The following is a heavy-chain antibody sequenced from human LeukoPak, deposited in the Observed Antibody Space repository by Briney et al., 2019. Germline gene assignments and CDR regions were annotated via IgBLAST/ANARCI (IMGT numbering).Heavy chain of an antibody. CDR1: GGSISSYY. CDR2: IYTSGST. D-gene: IGHD2-2*01. Sequence: SETLSLTCTVSGGSISSYYWSWIRQLAGKGLEWIGRIYTSGSTNYNPSLKSRVTMSVDTSKNQFSLKLSSVTAADTAVYYCAREFGLVPAANEYNWFDPWGQGTLVTVSS. CDR3: AREFGLVPAANEYNWFDP. J-gene: IGHJ5*02. V-gene: IGHV4-4*07.